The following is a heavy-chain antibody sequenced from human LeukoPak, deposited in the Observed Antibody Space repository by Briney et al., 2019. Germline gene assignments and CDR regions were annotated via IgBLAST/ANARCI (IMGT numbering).Heavy chain of an antibody. CDR3: ARGRRWAARADFDY. D-gene: IGHD6-6*01. J-gene: IGHJ4*02. V-gene: IGHV4-39*07. CDR1: GGSISTSNYY. Sequence: ASETLSLTCTVSGGSISTSNYYWGWIRQPPGKGLEWIGNIFYSGSTNYNPSLKSRVTISVDTSKNQFSLKLSSVTAADTAVYYCARGRRWAARADFDYWGQGTLVTVSS. CDR2: IFYSGST.